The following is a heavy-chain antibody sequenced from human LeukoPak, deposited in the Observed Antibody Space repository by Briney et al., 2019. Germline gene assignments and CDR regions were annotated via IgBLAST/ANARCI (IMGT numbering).Heavy chain of an antibody. D-gene: IGHD2-2*01. CDR2: IHHDVSKK. Sequence: PGGSLRLSCSASGFNFSNYGMHWVRQAPGKGLEWVAFIHHDVSKKFYGNSVKGRFTISKDNSKNTLYLQMNSLGAEDTAVYYCAKDQCSISTCDGSPGYWGQGTLVTVSS. CDR1: GFNFSNYG. J-gene: IGHJ4*02. V-gene: IGHV3-30*02. CDR3: AKDQCSISTCDGSPGY.